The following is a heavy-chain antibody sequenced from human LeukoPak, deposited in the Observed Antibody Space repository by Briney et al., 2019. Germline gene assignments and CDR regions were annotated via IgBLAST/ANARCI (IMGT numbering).Heavy chain of an antibody. CDR2: IYTSGST. CDR3: ARGAKGIAARVFDY. Sequence: SETLSLTCTVSGVSISSYYWSWIRQPAGKGLEWIGRIYTSGSTNYNPSLKSRVTMSVDTSKNQFSLKLSSVTAADTAVYYCARGAKGIAARVFDYWGQGTLVTVSS. D-gene: IGHD6-6*01. V-gene: IGHV4-4*07. CDR1: GVSISSYY. J-gene: IGHJ4*02.